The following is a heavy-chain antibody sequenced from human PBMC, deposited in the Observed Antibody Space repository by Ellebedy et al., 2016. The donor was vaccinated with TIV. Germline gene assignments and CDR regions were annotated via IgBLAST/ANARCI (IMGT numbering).Heavy chain of an antibody. CDR3: AVWFGDLSDMYFDY. Sequence: SETLSLTCTVSGTSINSRSYYWAWIRQPPGKGLEWIGNVYYTGSTHYNPSLKSRVTVSADTSRSQFSLRVTSVTAADTAVYYCAVWFGDLSDMYFDYWGQGILVTVSS. CDR2: VYYTGST. D-gene: IGHD3-10*01. CDR1: GTSINSRSYY. V-gene: IGHV4-39*07. J-gene: IGHJ4*02.